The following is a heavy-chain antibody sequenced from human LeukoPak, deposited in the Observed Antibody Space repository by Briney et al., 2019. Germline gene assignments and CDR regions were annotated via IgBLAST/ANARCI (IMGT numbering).Heavy chain of an antibody. V-gene: IGHV4-34*01. Sequence: SETLSLTCAVYGGSFSGYYWSWIRQPPGKGLEWIGEMNHSGSTNYNPSLKSRVTISVDTSKNQFSLKLSSVTAADTAVYYCARGRILWTKNFDYRGQGTLVTVSS. CDR3: ARGRILWTKNFDY. D-gene: IGHD3/OR15-3a*01. CDR1: GGSFSGYY. J-gene: IGHJ4*02. CDR2: MNHSGST.